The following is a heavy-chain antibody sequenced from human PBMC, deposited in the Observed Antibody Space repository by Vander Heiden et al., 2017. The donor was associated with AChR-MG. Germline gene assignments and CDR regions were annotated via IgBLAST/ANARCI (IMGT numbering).Heavy chain of an antibody. Sequence: QVQLVDSGGRVVQPGRSRRLSCAASGFTFSSYRMHWGREAPGKGLEWGAVIWYDGSNKYYADSVKGRFTNTRDKSKDTLYLQMNSLRAEDTAVYYCARVMYDILTGYYTGDDAFDIWGQGTMVTVSS. CDR1: GFTFSSYR. CDR2: IWYDGSNK. CDR3: ARVMYDILTGYYTGDDAFDI. V-gene: IGHV3-33*01. J-gene: IGHJ3*02. D-gene: IGHD3-9*01.